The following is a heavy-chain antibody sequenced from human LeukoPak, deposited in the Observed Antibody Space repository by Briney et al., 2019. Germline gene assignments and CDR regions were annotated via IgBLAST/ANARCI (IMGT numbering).Heavy chain of an antibody. CDR1: GFTFSSYG. CDR3: AKDSTVDYGGSFDY. V-gene: IGHV3-30*18. CDR2: ISYDGSNK. D-gene: IGHD3-16*01. Sequence: GGSLRLSCAASGFTFSSYGMHWVRQAPGKGLEWVAVISYDGSNKYYADSVKGRFTISRDNSKNTLYPQMNSLRAEDTAVYYCAKDSTVDYGGSFDYWGQGTLVTVSS. J-gene: IGHJ4*02.